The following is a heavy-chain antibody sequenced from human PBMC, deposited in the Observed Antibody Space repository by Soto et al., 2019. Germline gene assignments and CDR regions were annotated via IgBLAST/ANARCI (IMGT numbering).Heavy chain of an antibody. Sequence: GGSLRLSCAASGFTFSNAWMNWVRQAPGKGLEWVGRIKSKTDGGTTDYAAPVKGRFTISRDDSKNTLYLQMNSLKTEDTAVYYCTTHSSDNTCTNGVCYPDYYYGMDVWGQGTTVTVSS. CDR1: GFTFSNAW. V-gene: IGHV3-15*07. D-gene: IGHD2-8*01. J-gene: IGHJ6*02. CDR3: TTHSSDNTCTNGVCYPDYYYGMDV. CDR2: IKSKTDGGTT.